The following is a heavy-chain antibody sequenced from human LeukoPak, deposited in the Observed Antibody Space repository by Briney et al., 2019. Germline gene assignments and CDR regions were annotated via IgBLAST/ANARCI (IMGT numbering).Heavy chain of an antibody. CDR3: ARVRGNWNYGIGSNDY. CDR2: ISAYNGNT. J-gene: IGHJ4*02. V-gene: IGHV1-18*01. D-gene: IGHD1-7*01. CDR1: GYTFTNYG. Sequence: VASVKVSCKASGYTFTNYGISWVRQAPGQGLEWMGWISAYNGNTNYAQNLQGRVAMTTDTSTSTAYMELRGLRSDDTAVYYCARVRGNWNYGIGSNDYWGQGTLVTVSS.